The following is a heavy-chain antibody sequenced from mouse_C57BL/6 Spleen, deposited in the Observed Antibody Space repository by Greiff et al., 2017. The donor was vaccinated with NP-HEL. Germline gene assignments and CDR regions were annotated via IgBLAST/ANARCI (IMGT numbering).Heavy chain of an antibody. CDR3: ARGYGNLYYFDY. CDR2: IDPANGNT. D-gene: IGHD2-1*01. J-gene: IGHJ2*01. V-gene: IGHV14-3*01. Sequence: EVKVVESVAELVRPGASVKLSCTASGFNIKNTYMHWVKQRPEQGLEWIGRIDPANGNTKYAPKFQGKATITADTSSNTAYLQLSSLTSEDTAIYYCARGYGNLYYFDYWGQGTTLTVSS. CDR1: GFNIKNTY.